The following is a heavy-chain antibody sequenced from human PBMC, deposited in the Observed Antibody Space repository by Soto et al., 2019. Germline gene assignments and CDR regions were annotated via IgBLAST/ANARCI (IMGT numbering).Heavy chain of an antibody. CDR3: AKDSYQLLFDRGHLDY. J-gene: IGHJ4*02. V-gene: IGHV3-30*18. CDR1: GFTFSSYG. D-gene: IGHD2-2*01. CDR2: ISYDGSNK. Sequence: SLRLSCAASGFTFSSYGMHWVRQAPGKGLEWVAVISYDGSNKYYADSVKGRFTISRDNSKNTLYLQMNSLRAEDTAVYYCAKDSYQLLFDRGHLDYWGQGTLVTVSS.